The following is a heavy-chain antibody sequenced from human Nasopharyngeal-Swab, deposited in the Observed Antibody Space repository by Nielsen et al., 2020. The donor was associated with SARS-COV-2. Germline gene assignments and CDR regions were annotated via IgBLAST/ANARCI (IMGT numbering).Heavy chain of an antibody. D-gene: IGHD5-18*01. J-gene: IGHJ4*02. V-gene: IGHV3-7*01. CDR2: IKKDGSEK. CDR3: AREDLEDTAMVTRGYDY. Sequence: ETLSLTCAASGFTFSSYWMSWVRRAPGKGLEWVANIKKDGSEKYYVESVKGRFTISRDNAKNSLYLQMNNLRAEDTAVYYCAREDLEDTAMVTRGYDYWGQGTVVTVSS. CDR1: GFTFSSYW.